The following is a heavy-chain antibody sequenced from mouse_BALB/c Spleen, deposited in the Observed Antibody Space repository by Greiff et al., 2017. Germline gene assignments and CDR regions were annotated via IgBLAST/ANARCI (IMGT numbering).Heavy chain of an antibody. CDR2: ISTYYGNT. CDR3: AREKDGTPVDY. CDR1: GYTFTDYA. Sequence: VQLQQSGPELVRPGVSVKISCKGSGYTFTDYAMHWVKQSPAKSLEWIGVISTYYGNTNYNQKFKGKATMTVDKSSSTAYMELARLTSEDSAIYYGAREKDGTPVDYWGQGTTLTVSS. V-gene: IGHV1-67*01. D-gene: IGHD2-3*01. J-gene: IGHJ2*01.